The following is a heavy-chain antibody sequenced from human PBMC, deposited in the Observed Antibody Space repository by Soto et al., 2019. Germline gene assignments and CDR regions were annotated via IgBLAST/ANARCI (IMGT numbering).Heavy chain of an antibody. CDR3: ARGTIFGVGITPLDY. CDR2: IYYSGST. Sequence: QVQLQESGPGLVKPSQTLSLTCTVSGGSISSGGYYWSWIRQHPGKGLEWIGYIYYSGSTYYNPSLKSRVTISVDTSKNQLSLKLSSVTAADTAVYYCARGTIFGVGITPLDYWGQGTLVTVSS. CDR1: GGSISSGGYY. V-gene: IGHV4-31*03. J-gene: IGHJ4*02. D-gene: IGHD3-3*01.